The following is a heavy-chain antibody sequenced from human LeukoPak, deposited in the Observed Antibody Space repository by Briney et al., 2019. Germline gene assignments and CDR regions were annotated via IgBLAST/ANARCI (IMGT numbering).Heavy chain of an antibody. CDR2: IYPGDSDT. CDR1: GYSFTSYW. CDR3: ARLHSGSYYTLDY. V-gene: IGHV5-51*01. Sequence: GESLKISWKGSGYSFTSYWIGWVRQMPGKGLEWRGIIYPGDSDTRYSPSFQCQVTISADKSISTAYLQWSSLKASDTAMYYCARLHSGSYYTLDYWGQGTLVTVSS. J-gene: IGHJ4*02. D-gene: IGHD1-26*01.